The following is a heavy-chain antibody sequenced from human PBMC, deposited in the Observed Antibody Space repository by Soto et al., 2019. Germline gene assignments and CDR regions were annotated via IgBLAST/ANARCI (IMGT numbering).Heavy chain of an antibody. CDR3: ARGTDYGGNSADFQH. V-gene: IGHV3-48*02. Sequence: PGGSLRLSCAASGFTFSSYSMNWFRQAPGKGLEWVSYISSSSSTIYYADSVKGRFTISRDNAKNSLYLQMNSLRDEDTAVYYCARGTDYGGNSADFQHWGQGTLVTVSS. CDR2: ISSSSSTI. J-gene: IGHJ1*01. CDR1: GFTFSSYS. D-gene: IGHD4-17*01.